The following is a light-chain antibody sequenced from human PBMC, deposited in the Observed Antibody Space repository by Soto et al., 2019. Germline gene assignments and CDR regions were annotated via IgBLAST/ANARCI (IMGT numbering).Light chain of an antibody. Sequence: QSVLTQPPSASGTPGQRVTISCSGSSSNIGSHPVNWYQQLPGTAPKLLLYGDNQRPSGVPDRFSASKSGASASLAISGLQSEDEATYYCASWDNSLNGRYVFGAGTKVTV. V-gene: IGLV1-44*01. CDR3: ASWDNSLNGRYV. CDR2: GDN. J-gene: IGLJ1*01. CDR1: SSNIGSHP.